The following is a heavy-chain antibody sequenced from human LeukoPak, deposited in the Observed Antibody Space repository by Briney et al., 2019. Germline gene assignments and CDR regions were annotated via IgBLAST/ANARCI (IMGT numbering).Heavy chain of an antibody. CDR3: ARLRYYYDSSGYNPSYYMGV. CDR2: IYTSGST. Sequence: SETLSLTCTVSGGSISSYYWSWIRQPPGKGLEWIGYIYTSGSTNYNPSLKSRVTISVDTSKNQFSLKLSSVTAADTAVYYCARLRYYYDSSGYNPSYYMGVWGKGTTVTVSS. D-gene: IGHD3-22*01. V-gene: IGHV4-4*09. J-gene: IGHJ6*03. CDR1: GGSISSYY.